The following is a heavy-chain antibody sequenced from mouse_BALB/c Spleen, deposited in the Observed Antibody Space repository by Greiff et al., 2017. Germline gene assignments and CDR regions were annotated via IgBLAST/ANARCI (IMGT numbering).Heavy chain of an antibody. CDR1: GFTFSSFG. D-gene: IGHD2-3*01. V-gene: IGHV5-17*02. J-gene: IGHJ2*01. CDR3: ARVGLLRYFDY. Sequence: EVKLVESGGGLVQPGGSRKLSCAASGFTFSSFGMHWVRQAPEKGLEWVAYISSGSSTIYYADTVKGRFTISRDNPKNTLFLQMTSLRSEDTAMYYCARVGLLRYFDYWGQGTTLTVSS. CDR2: ISSGSSTI.